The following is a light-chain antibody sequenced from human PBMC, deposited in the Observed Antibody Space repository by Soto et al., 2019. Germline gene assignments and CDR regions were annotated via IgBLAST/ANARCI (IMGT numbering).Light chain of an antibody. Sequence: QSALTQPPSASGSPGQSVTISCTGTSSDVGGYNYVSWYQQHPGKAPKLMIYEVSKRPSGVPDRFSGSKSGTTASLTFSGLQAEDEADYYCSSYAGNKNGFGTGTKVTVL. CDR1: SSDVGGYNY. CDR2: EVS. CDR3: SSYAGNKNG. V-gene: IGLV2-8*01. J-gene: IGLJ1*01.